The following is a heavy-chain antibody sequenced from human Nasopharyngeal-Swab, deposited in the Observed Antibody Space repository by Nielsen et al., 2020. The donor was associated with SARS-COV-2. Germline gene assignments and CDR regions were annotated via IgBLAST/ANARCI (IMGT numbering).Heavy chain of an antibody. Sequence: ASVKVSCKASGYTFTGYYMHWVRQAPGQGLEWMGRINPNSGGTNYAQKFQGWVTMTRDTSISTAYMELSRLRSDDTAVYYCARELPSRRIAAAGRKGHWFDPWGQGTLVTVSS. CDR3: ARELPSRRIAAAGRKGHWFDP. CDR1: GYTFTGYY. D-gene: IGHD6-13*01. J-gene: IGHJ5*02. V-gene: IGHV1-2*04. CDR2: INPNSGGT.